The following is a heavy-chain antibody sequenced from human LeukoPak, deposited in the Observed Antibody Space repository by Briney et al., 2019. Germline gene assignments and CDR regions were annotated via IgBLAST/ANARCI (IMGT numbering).Heavy chain of an antibody. D-gene: IGHD4-17*01. CDR3: AGLTTIGAFDI. CDR2: IYYSGST. J-gene: IGHJ3*02. V-gene: IGHV4-31*03. CDR1: GGSISSGGCY. Sequence: SQTLSLTCTVSGGSISSGGCYWNWIRQHPGKGLEWIRSIYYSGSTYYNPSLKSRATISVDTSKNQFSLKLSSVTAADTAVYYCAGLTTIGAFDIWGQGTMVTVSS.